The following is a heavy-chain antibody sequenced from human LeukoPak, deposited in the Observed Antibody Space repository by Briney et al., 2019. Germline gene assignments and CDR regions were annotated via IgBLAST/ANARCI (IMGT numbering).Heavy chain of an antibody. V-gene: IGHV3-7*01. CDR2: IKQDGSEK. CDR3: AKDGGLYYDYVWGSYRPDDY. CDR1: GFTFSSYW. D-gene: IGHD3-16*02. J-gene: IGHJ4*02. Sequence: PGGSLRLSCAASGFTFSSYWMSWVRQAPGKGLEWVANIKQDGSEKYYVDSVKGRFTISRDNAKNSLYLQMNSLRAEDTAVYYCAKDGGLYYDYVWGSYRPDDYWGQGTLVTVSS.